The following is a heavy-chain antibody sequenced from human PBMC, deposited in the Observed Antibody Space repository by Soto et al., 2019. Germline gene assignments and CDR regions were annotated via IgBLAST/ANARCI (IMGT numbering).Heavy chain of an antibody. CDR1: GYPFDTYG. D-gene: IGHD3-3*01. CDR2: ISAYNGQT. J-gene: IGHJ5*02. Sequence: GASVKVSCKASGYPFDTYGINWVRQAPGQRPEWMGWISAYNGQTDYAQNFQGRVTMATDTSTNTAYMELRNLRSDDTAVYYCARDTPEFWNSYFLDPWGPGTMVTVSS. V-gene: IGHV1-18*01. CDR3: ARDTPEFWNSYFLDP.